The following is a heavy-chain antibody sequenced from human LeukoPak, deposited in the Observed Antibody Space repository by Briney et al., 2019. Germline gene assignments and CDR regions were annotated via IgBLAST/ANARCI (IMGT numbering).Heavy chain of an antibody. Sequence: GASVKVSCKASGYTFTSYGISWVRQAPGQGREWMGWISAYNGNTNYAQKLQGRVTMTTDTSTSTAYMDLRSLRSDDTAVYYCARGPLWFGEFYFDYWGQGTLVTVSS. V-gene: IGHV1-18*01. CDR1: GYTFTSYG. J-gene: IGHJ4*02. D-gene: IGHD3-10*01. CDR2: ISAYNGNT. CDR3: ARGPLWFGEFYFDY.